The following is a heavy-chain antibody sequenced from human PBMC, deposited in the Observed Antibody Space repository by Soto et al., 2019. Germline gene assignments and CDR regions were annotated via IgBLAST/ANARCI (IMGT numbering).Heavy chain of an antibody. CDR2: ISGSGGST. D-gene: IGHD5-12*01. Sequence: GGSLRLSCAASGFPFSSYAMSLVRQSPGKGLEWVSAISGSGGSTYYADSVKGRFTISRDNSKNTLYLQMNSLSAEDTAVYYCAKELAITGRRYGMDVWCHGATVTVSS. CDR3: AKELAITGRRYGMDV. CDR1: GFPFSSYA. V-gene: IGHV3-23*01. J-gene: IGHJ6*02.